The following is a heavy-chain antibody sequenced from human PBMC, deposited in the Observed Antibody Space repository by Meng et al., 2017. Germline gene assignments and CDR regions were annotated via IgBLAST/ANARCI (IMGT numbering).Heavy chain of an antibody. CDR3: ARVKDYGAHFDY. J-gene: IGHJ4*02. V-gene: IGHV3-53*01. CDR1: GFTVSSNY. D-gene: IGHD4-17*01. CDR2: IYSGGST. Sequence: GESLKISCAAPGFTVSSNYMSWVRQAPGKGLEWVSVIYSGGSTYYADSVKGRFTISRDNSKNTLYLQMNSLRAEDTAVYYCARVKDYGAHFDYWGQGTLVTVSS.